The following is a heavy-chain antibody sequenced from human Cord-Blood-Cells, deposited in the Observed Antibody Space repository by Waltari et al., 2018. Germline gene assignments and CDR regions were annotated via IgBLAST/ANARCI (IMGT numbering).Heavy chain of an antibody. V-gene: IGHV1-8*01. CDR1: GYTFTSYD. D-gene: IGHD6-13*01. J-gene: IGHJ3*02. CDR2: MNPNIGNT. Sequence: QVQRLQSGAEGKKPGAPVQGSCKASGYTFTSYDTNWVRQATRQGIEWLGWMNPNIGNTGYAQKFQGRVTMTRNTSISTAYMGLSSLRSEDTAVYYCARAWVYTINAFDIWGQETMVTVSS. CDR3: ARAWVYTINAFDI.